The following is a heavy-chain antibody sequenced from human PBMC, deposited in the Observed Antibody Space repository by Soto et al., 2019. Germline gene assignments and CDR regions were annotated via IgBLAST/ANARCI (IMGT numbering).Heavy chain of an antibody. D-gene: IGHD6-19*01. CDR3: ARVAMAEVAEKGPRWFDP. J-gene: IGHJ5*02. V-gene: IGHV1-18*01. CDR1: GYTFTSYG. Sequence: GASVKVSCKASGYTFTSYGISWVRQAPGQGLEWMGWISAYNGNTNYAQKPQGRVTMTTDTSTSTAYMELRSLRSDDTAVYYCARVAMAEVAEKGPRWFDPCGQGPLVTVS. CDR2: ISAYNGNT.